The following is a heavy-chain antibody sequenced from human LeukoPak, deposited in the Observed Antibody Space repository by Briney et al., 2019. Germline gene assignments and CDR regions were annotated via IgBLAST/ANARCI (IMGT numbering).Heavy chain of an antibody. CDR1: GGSFSGYY. J-gene: IGHJ6*02. V-gene: IGHV4-34*01. Sequence: PSETLSLTCAVYGGSFSGYYWSWIRQPPGKGLEWIGEINHSGSTNYNPSLKSRVTISVDTSKNQFSLKLSSVTAADTAVYYCARMSPDWNDGTMKDVWGQGTTVTVSS. CDR3: ARMSPDWNDGTMKDV. D-gene: IGHD1-1*01. CDR2: INHSGST.